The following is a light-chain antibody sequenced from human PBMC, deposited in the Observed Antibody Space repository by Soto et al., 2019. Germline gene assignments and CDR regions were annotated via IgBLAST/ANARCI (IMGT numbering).Light chain of an antibody. J-gene: IGKJ1*01. CDR2: GAA. CDR1: QSISIY. V-gene: IGKV1-39*01. Sequence: DIQMTQSPSSLSASVGDRVTITCRTSQSISIYLNWYQHKPGIAPKLLIYGAARLQSGVQSRFSGSESGTDFTLTISRLQPEDCANYYCQQSYSTPWTFGQGTKGEIK. CDR3: QQSYSTPWT.